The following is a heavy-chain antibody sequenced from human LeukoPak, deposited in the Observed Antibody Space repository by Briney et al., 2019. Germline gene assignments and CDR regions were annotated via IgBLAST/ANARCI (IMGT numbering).Heavy chain of an antibody. V-gene: IGHV1-46*01. CDR3: ARGTGIAAAVTSLFQY. J-gene: IGHJ1*01. Sequence: ASVTVSFKASGYTFTIYYMHWVRQAPGQGHEWMGVINTSGGSTSYAQKFQGRVTMTRDTSTSTVYMELSSLRSEDTAVYYCARGTGIAAAVTSLFQYWGQGTLVTVSS. D-gene: IGHD6-13*01. CDR2: INTSGGST. CDR1: GYTFTIYY.